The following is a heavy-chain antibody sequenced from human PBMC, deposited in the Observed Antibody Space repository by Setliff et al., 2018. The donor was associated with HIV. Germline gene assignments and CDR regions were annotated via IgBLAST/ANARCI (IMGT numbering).Heavy chain of an antibody. V-gene: IGHV4-34*01. Sequence: PSETLSLTCAVYGGSFSGYYWSWIRQPPGKGLEWIGEINHSGSTNYNPSLKSRVTISVDTSKNQFSLKLSSVTAADTAVYYCARGAELLWCGELHNIPYFDYWGQGTLVTVSS. CDR1: GGSFSGYY. CDR2: INHSGST. CDR3: ARGAELLWCGELHNIPYFDY. D-gene: IGHD3-10*01. J-gene: IGHJ4*02.